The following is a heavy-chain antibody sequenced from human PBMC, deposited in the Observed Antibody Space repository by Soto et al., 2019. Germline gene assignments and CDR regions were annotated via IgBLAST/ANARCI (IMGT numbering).Heavy chain of an antibody. CDR1: GDSVSSNSAA. CDR3: EREGEYSSSSWDYYYGMDV. D-gene: IGHD6-6*01. V-gene: IGHV6-1*01. J-gene: IGHJ6*02. Sequence: SQTLSLTCAISGDSVSSNSAAWNWIRQSTSRGLEWLGRTYYRSKWYNDYAVSVKSRITINPDTSKNQFSLQLNSVTPEDTAVYYCEREGEYSSSSWDYYYGMDVWGQGTTVTVSS. CDR2: TYYRSKWYN.